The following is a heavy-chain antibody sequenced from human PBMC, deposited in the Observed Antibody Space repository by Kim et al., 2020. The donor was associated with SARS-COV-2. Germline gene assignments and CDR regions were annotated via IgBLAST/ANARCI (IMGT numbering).Heavy chain of an antibody. CDR3: AKDSSNYYDSSGSNFDY. D-gene: IGHD3-22*01. Sequence: VKGRFTISRDNAKNSLYLQMNSLRAEDTALYYCAKDSSNYYDSSGSNFDYWGQGTLVTVSS. J-gene: IGHJ4*02. V-gene: IGHV3-9*01.